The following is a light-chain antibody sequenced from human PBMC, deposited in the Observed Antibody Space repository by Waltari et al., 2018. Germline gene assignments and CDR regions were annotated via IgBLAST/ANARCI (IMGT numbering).Light chain of an antibody. Sequence: SYDLTQPPSVSVSPGQTARLTCPGDALPRLYAYWYQQKPGQAPMLLIYKDTERPSGIPERFSGSTSGTTVTLTVSGVQAEDEADYYCQSADTNFADHVVFGGGTQLIVL. V-gene: IGLV3-25*03. CDR3: QSADTNFADHVV. CDR1: ALPRLY. CDR2: KDT. J-gene: IGLJ2*01.